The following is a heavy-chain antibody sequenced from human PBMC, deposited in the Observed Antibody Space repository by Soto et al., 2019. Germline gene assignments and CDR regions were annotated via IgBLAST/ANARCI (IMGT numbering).Heavy chain of an antibody. CDR3: ARWPRVIVATITGYWFDS. D-gene: IGHD5-12*01. Sequence: SETLSLTCTVSGGSISSYYWSWIRQPPGKGLEWIGCIYYSGSTNYNPSLKSRVTISVDTSKNQFSLKLSSVTAADTAVYYCARWPRVIVATITGYWFDSWGQGTLVTVSS. J-gene: IGHJ5*01. V-gene: IGHV4-59*08. CDR1: GGSISSYY. CDR2: IYYSGST.